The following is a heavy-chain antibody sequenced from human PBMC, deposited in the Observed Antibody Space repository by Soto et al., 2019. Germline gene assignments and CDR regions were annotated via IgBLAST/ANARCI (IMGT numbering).Heavy chain of an antibody. V-gene: IGHV4-31*03. Sequence: PSETLSLTCTVSGGSISSGGYYWSWIRQHPGKGLEWIGYIYYSGSTYYNPSLKSRVTISVDTSKNQFSLKLSSVTAADTAVYYCARGLLTYYYDSSGYPTLTGFDYWGQGTLVTVS. D-gene: IGHD3-22*01. CDR2: IYYSGST. J-gene: IGHJ4*02. CDR1: GGSISSGGYY. CDR3: ARGLLTYYYDSSGYPTLTGFDY.